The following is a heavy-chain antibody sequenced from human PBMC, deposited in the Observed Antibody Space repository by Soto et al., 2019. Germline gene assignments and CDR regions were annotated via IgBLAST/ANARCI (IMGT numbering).Heavy chain of an antibody. D-gene: IGHD2-2*01. CDR3: GSTTTYLQHHYYYYYMDV. Sequence: PGGSLRLSCAASGFTVSSYYMSWVRQAPGRGLEWVSVIYSGGSTYYADSVKGRFTISRDNSKNTLYLQMNSLRAEDTAVYYCGSTTTYLQHHYYYYYMDVWGKGTTVTV. V-gene: IGHV3-66*01. J-gene: IGHJ6*03. CDR1: GFTVSSYY. CDR2: IYSGGST.